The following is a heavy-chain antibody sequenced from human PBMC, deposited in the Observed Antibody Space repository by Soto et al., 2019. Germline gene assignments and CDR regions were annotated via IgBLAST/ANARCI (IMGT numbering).Heavy chain of an antibody. V-gene: IGHV5-10-1*01. CDR1: GYSFTSYW. J-gene: IGHJ6*02. CDR3: ASSAGHPGDFFYYNGMDV. D-gene: IGHD3-10*01. Sequence: GESLKISCKGSGYSFTSYWISWVRQMPGKGLEWMGRIDPSDSYTNYSPSFQGHVTISADKSISTAYLQWSSLKASDTAMYYCASSAGHPGDFFYYNGMDVWGQGTTVTVSS. CDR2: IDPSDSYT.